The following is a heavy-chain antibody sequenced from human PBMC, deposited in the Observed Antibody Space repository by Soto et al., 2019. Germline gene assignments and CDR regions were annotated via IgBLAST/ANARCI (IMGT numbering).Heavy chain of an antibody. V-gene: IGHV3-74*01. Sequence: EVQLVESGGGLVQPGGSLRLSCAASGFTFSSDWMHWVRQAPGKGLVWVAGINSDGSSTSYADSVKGRFTISRGNAKNTLYLQMNSLRAEDTAVYYCASTVVTGYWGQGTPVTVSS. D-gene: IGHD2-15*01. CDR3: ASTVVTGY. CDR2: INSDGSST. CDR1: GFTFSSDW. J-gene: IGHJ4*02.